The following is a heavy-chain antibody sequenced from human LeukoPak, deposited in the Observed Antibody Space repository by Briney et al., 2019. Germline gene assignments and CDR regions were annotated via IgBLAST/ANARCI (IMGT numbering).Heavy chain of an antibody. CDR1: GFTFSSYGM. D-gene: IGHD1-26*01. CDR2: VYHSGTT. CDR3: ARSPSGTSSRWFDR. V-gene: IGHV4-4*02. Sequence: GTLRLSCAASGFTFSSYGMSWVRQPPGKRLEWIGEVYHSGTTNYNPSLKSRVTISIDKSKNQFSLKLTSVTAADTAVYYCARSPSGTSSRWFDRWGQGTLVTVSS. J-gene: IGHJ5*02.